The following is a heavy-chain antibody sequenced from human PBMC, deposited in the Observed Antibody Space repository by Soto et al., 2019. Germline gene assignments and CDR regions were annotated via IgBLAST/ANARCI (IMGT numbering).Heavy chain of an antibody. V-gene: IGHV3-23*01. CDR1: GFTFSSYA. CDR2: ISGSGGST. J-gene: IGHJ6*02. Sequence: PGGSLRLSCAASGFTFSSYAMSWVRQAPGKGLEWVSAISGSGGSTYYADSVKGRFTISRDNSKNTLYLQMNSLGAEDTAVYYCAKGTSCGGYYYGIDVWGQGTTVTVSS. CDR3: AKGTSCGGYYYGIDV. D-gene: IGHD2-2*01.